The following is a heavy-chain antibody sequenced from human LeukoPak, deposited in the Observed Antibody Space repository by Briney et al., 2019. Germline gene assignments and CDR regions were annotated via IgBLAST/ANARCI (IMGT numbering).Heavy chain of an antibody. D-gene: IGHD6-13*01. CDR2: IVVGSGNT. V-gene: IGHV1-58*01. Sequence: GTSVKVSCKASGFTFSNSAVQWVRQARGHRREWIGWIVVGSGNTNYAQKFQERVTITRDMSTSTAYMELSSLRSEDTAVYYCAADGWESSSWGQGTLVTVSS. CDR3: AADGWESSS. CDR1: GFTFSNSA. J-gene: IGHJ4*02.